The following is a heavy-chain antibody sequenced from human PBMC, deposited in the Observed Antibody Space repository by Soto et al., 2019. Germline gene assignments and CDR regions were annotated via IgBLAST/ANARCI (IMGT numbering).Heavy chain of an antibody. V-gene: IGHV1-2*02. D-gene: IGHD6-19*01. Sequence: SVKVSCKASGYIFTAYSMHWVRRAPGQGLEWVGWFNPNSGDTIYAQKFQGRVTLTGDTSISTAYMELYSLTSDDTAVYYCAREASAVISLDYWGQGTLVTVSS. J-gene: IGHJ4*02. CDR1: GYIFTAYS. CDR3: AREASAVISLDY. CDR2: FNPNSGDT.